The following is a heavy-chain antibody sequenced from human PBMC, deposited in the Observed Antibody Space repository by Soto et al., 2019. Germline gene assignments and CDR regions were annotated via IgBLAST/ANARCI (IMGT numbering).Heavy chain of an antibody. D-gene: IGHD6-6*01. CDR2: ISESGGNT. J-gene: IGHJ5*02. CDR1: GFTFSAYA. V-gene: IGHV3-23*01. Sequence: PGGSLRLSCAASGFTFSAYAMSWVRQAPGKGLEWVSVISESGGNTYYADSVKGRFTISRDNSKNTLYLQMNSLRAEDTAVYYCAKDPDYSTSSVMLDWFGPWGQGTLVTVCS. CDR3: AKDPDYSTSSVMLDWFGP.